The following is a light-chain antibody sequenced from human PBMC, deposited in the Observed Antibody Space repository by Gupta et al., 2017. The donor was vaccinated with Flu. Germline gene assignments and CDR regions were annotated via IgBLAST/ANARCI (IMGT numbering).Light chain of an antibody. CDR1: SNNVGYKG. CDR3: TAWDGSRSVWV. Sequence: TATITGTWNSNNVGYKGAAWLQQHQGHPPKLLSYRNNDRPSGIAERFSASRSGNTASLTIIGVQAEDEADYYCTAWDGSRSVWVFGGGTKLTVL. CDR2: RNN. V-gene: IGLV10-54*04. J-gene: IGLJ3*02.